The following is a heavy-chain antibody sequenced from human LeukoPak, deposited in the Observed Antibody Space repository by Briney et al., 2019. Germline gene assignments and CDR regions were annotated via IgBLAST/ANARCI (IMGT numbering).Heavy chain of an antibody. Sequence: ASVKVSCKASGYTFTSYAMHWVRQAPGQRLEWMGWINTGNGNTKYSQKFQGRVTITRDTSASTAYMELSRLRSEDTAVYYCARDPCSSSSCYYNWFDPWGQGTLVTVSS. D-gene: IGHD2-2*01. J-gene: IGHJ5*02. CDR2: INTGNGNT. V-gene: IGHV1-3*04. CDR1: GYTFTSYA. CDR3: ARDPCSSSSCYYNWFDP.